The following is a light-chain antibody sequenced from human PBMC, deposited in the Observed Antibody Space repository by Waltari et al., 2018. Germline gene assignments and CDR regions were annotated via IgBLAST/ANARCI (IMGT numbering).Light chain of an antibody. CDR2: DVY. CDR1: SSDIGDSNY. J-gene: IGLJ2*01. Sequence: HSALTQPPSASGSPGQSVTISCTGTSSDIGDSNYVSWYQQHPGKVPKRMIYDVYKRPSGVPDRFSGYKSGNTAFLTVSGLQGEDEADYYCSSFAGTHHVVFGGGTKLTVL. V-gene: IGLV2-8*01. CDR3: SSFAGTHHVV.